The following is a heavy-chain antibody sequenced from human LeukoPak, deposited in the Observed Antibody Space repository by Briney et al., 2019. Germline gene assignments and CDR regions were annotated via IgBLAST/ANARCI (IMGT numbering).Heavy chain of an antibody. CDR1: GLTFSSYG. V-gene: IGHV3-30*02. D-gene: IGHD4-17*01. CDR2: IWYDGSNK. Sequence: GGSLRLSCAASGLTFSSYGMHWVRQAPGKGLEWVAVIWYDGSNKYYADSVKGRFTISRDNSKNTLYLQMNSLRAEDTAVYYCAKDYGDLDYYYYGMDVWGQGTTVTVSS. J-gene: IGHJ6*02. CDR3: AKDYGDLDYYYYGMDV.